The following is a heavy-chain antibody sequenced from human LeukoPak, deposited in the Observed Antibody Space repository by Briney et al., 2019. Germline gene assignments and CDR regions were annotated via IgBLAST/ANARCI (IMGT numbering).Heavy chain of an antibody. D-gene: IGHD2-2*02. Sequence: SETLSLTCAVYGGSFSGYYWSWIRQPPGKGLEWIGEINHSGSTNYNPSLKSRVTISVDTSKNQFSLKLSSVTAADTAVYYCARIQLGYCSSTSCYNLPGVRFDPWGQGALATVSS. CDR3: ARIQLGYCSSTSCYNLPGVRFDP. V-gene: IGHV4-34*01. CDR2: INHSGST. CDR1: GGSFSGYY. J-gene: IGHJ5*02.